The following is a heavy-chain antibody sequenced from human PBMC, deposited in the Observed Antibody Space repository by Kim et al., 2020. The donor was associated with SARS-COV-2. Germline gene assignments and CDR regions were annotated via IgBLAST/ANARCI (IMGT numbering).Heavy chain of an antibody. V-gene: IGHV1-69*13. Sequence: SVKVSCKASGGTFSSYAISWVRQAPGQGLEWMGGIIPIFGTANYAQKFQGRVTITADESTSTAYMELSSLRSEDTAVYYCASNPYYYDSSGYCLGYWGQGTLVTVSS. J-gene: IGHJ4*02. CDR1: GGTFSSYA. CDR2: IIPIFGTA. CDR3: ASNPYYYDSSGYCLGY. D-gene: IGHD3-22*01.